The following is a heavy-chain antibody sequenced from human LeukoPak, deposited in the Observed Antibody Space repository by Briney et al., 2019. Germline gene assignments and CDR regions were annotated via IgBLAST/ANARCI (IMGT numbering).Heavy chain of an antibody. V-gene: IGHV1-8*03. CDR1: GYTFTSYD. CDR2: MNPNSGNT. D-gene: IGHD6-13*01. Sequence: ASVKVSCKASGYTFTSYDINWVRQAPGQGLEWMGWMNPNSGNTGYAQKFQGRVTITRNTSISTAYMELSSLRSEDTAVYYCARGPGAAGTLYYYYMDVWGKGTTVTVSS. J-gene: IGHJ6*03. CDR3: ARGPGAAGTLYYYYMDV.